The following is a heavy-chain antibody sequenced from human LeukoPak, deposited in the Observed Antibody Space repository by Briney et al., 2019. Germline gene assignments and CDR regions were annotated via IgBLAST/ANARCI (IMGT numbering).Heavy chain of an antibody. D-gene: IGHD1-26*01. CDR3: AREWATYHNWYDP. CDR2: IYRSATT. Sequence: PSETLSLTCTVSGYTVATGYYWAWLRPPPGKGLEWIGSIYRSATTYYNPSLKSRVLISMDMSKNEVSLSLTSVTAADTAVYYCAREWATYHNWYDPWGQGTLVIVSS. V-gene: IGHV4-38-2*02. CDR1: GYTVATGYY. J-gene: IGHJ5*02.